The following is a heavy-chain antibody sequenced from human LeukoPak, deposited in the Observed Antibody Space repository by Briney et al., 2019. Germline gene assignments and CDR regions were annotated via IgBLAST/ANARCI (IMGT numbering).Heavy chain of an antibody. CDR2: ISSSSSYI. CDR1: GFTFSSYS. Sequence: GRSLRLSCAASGFTFSSYSMNWVRQAPGKGLEWVSSISSSSSYIYYADSVKGRFTISRDNAKNSLYLQMNSLRAEDTAVYYCARAGWNDGDWFDPWGQGTLVTVSS. CDR3: ARAGWNDGDWFDP. D-gene: IGHD1-1*01. J-gene: IGHJ5*02. V-gene: IGHV3-21*01.